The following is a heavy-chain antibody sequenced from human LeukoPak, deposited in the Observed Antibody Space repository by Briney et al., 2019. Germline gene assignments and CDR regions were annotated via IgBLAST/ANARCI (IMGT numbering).Heavy chain of an antibody. V-gene: IGHV4-39*01. CDR1: GGSISSSSYY. D-gene: IGHD1-14*01. CDR2: IYYSGST. CDR3: ARQARIIDY. J-gene: IGHJ4*02. Sequence: SSETLSLTCTVSGGSISSSSYYWGWIRQPPGKGLEWIGSIYYSGSTYYNPPLKSRVTISVDTSKNQFSLRLSSVTAADTAVYYCARQARIIDYWGQGTLVTVSS.